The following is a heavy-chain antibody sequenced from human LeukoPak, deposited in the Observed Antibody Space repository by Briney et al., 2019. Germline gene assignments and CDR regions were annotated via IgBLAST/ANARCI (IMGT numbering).Heavy chain of an antibody. CDR2: IYYSGST. D-gene: IGHD5-18*01. J-gene: IGHJ4*02. V-gene: IGHV4-59*01. CDR3: ARGPGGRGYSYYDY. Sequence: SETLSLTCTVSGGSISSYYWSWIRQPPGKGLEWIGYIYYSGSTNYNPSLKSRVPISVDTSKNQFSLKLSSVTAADTAVYYCARGPGGRGYSYYDYWGQGTLVTVSS. CDR1: GGSISSYY.